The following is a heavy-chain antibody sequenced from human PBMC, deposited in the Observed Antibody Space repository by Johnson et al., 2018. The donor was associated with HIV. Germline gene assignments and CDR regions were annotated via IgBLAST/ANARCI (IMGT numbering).Heavy chain of an antibody. CDR1: GFTFSSYP. D-gene: IGHD6-6*01. J-gene: IGHJ3*02. CDR3: ARERGSFEYSNSYAFDI. V-gene: IGHV3-20*04. CDR2: FSWNGGSI. Sequence: VQLVESGGGVVQPGRSLRLSCAAYGFTFSSYPMHWVRQAPGKGLEWVSGFSWNGGSIGYADSVRGRCTISRDNAKNSLYLQMNSLRAEDTALYYCARERGSFEYSNSYAFDIWGQGTMVTVSS.